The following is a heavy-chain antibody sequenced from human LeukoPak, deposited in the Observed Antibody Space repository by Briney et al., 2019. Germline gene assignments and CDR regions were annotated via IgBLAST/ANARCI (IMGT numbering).Heavy chain of an antibody. CDR3: AKVTRGDYDSWFDP. CDR1: GFTFSSYA. V-gene: IGHV3-23*01. J-gene: IGHJ5*02. D-gene: IGHD4-17*01. CDR2: ISGSGGRT. Sequence: GGSLRLSCAPSGFTFSSYAMSWVRHAPGRGREWVSAISGSGGRTYHGDSVKGRFTISRDNSKNTLYLQMDRLRAEDTAVYYCAKVTRGDYDSWFDPWGQGTLVTVS.